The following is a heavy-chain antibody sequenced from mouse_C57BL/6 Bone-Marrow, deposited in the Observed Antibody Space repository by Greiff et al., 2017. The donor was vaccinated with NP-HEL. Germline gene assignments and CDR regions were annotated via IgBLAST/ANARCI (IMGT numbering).Heavy chain of an antibody. D-gene: IGHD1-1*01. Sequence: VQLVESGAELMKPGASVKLSCKATGYTFTGYWIEWVKQRPGHGLEWIGEILPGSGSTNYNEKFKGKATFTADTSSNTAYMQLSSLTTEDSAIYYCARSFYYYGSSYGAWFAYWGQGTLVTVSA. CDR3: ARSFYYYGSSYGAWFAY. V-gene: IGHV1-9*01. CDR2: ILPGSGST. J-gene: IGHJ3*01. CDR1: GYTFTGYW.